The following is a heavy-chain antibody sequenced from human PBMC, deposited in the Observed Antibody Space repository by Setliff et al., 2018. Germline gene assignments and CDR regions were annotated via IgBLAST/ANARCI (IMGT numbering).Heavy chain of an antibody. V-gene: IGHV1-69*10. Sequence: ASVKVSCKASGGTFSSYAISWVRQAPGQGLEWMGGIIPILGIANYAQRVQGRVTITADKSTSTAYMELSSLRSEDTAVYYCASEPSDSSSWPVIGYWGQGTLVTVSS. CDR1: GGTFSSYA. CDR3: ASEPSDSSSWPVIGY. CDR2: IIPILGIA. D-gene: IGHD6-13*01. J-gene: IGHJ4*02.